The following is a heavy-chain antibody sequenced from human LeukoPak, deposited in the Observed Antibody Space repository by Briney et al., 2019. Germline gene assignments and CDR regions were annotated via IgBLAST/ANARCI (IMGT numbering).Heavy chain of an antibody. D-gene: IGHD3-3*02. J-gene: IGHJ4*02. CDR1: GFTFSRHW. CDR2: IKSDGTYT. Sequence: PGGSLRLSCAASGFTFSRHWMHWVRQAPGKGLVCVSRIKSDGTYTSYADSVKGRFTISRDNAKNTVYLQMNSLRPEDTAVYYCVRDDAIYGLAYWGQGTSVTVSS. V-gene: IGHV3-74*01. CDR3: VRDDAIYGLAY.